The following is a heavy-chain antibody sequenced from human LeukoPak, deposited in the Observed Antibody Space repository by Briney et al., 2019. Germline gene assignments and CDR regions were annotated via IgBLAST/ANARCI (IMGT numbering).Heavy chain of an antibody. D-gene: IGHD2-21*02. V-gene: IGHV1-2*02. Sequence: GASVKVSCKASGYTFTSYYMHWVRQAPGQGLEWRGWINPNSGGTNYAQKFQGRVTMTRDTSISTAYMELSRLRSDDTAVYYCARGVVVTAMGFDYWGQGTLVTVSS. CDR3: ARGVVVTAMGFDY. CDR1: GYTFTSYY. J-gene: IGHJ4*02. CDR2: INPNSGGT.